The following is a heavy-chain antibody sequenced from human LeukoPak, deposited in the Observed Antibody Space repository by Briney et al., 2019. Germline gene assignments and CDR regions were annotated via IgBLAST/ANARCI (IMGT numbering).Heavy chain of an antibody. V-gene: IGHV3-48*03. Sequence: GGSLRLSCAASGFTFSSYERNWVRQAPGKGLEWVSYISSSGSDIYYAASVKGRFTISRDNPKNSLYLHMNSLRAEDTAVYYCARDYGGSSPFDYWGQGTLVTVSS. CDR3: ARDYGGSSPFDY. CDR2: ISSSGSDI. CDR1: GFTFSSYE. J-gene: IGHJ4*02. D-gene: IGHD4-23*01.